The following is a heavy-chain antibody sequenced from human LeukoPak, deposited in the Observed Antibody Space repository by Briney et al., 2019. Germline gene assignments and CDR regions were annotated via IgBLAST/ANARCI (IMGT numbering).Heavy chain of an antibody. D-gene: IGHD3-16*01. CDR2: ISISGGTI. J-gene: IGHJ4*02. Sequence: PGGSLRLSCAASGFTFSSYTITWVRQAPGKGLEWLSCISISGGTIFYADSVKGRFTISRDNAKNSLYLQMNSLRDEDTAVYYCARGTGAYYYWGQGTLVTVSS. V-gene: IGHV3-48*02. CDR1: GFTFSSYT. CDR3: ARGTGAYYY.